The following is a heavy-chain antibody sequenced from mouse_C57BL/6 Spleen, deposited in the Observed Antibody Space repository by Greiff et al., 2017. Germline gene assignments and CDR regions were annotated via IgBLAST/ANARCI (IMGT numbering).Heavy chain of an antibody. CDR3: ARFTTVVAPFDY. CDR2: IYPRSGNT. Sequence: VQLQQSGAELARPGASVKLSCKASGYTFTSYGISWVKQRTGQGLEWIGEIYPRSGNTYYNEKFKGKATLTADKSSSTAYMELRSLTAEDSAVYFCARFTTVVAPFDYWGQGTTRSVSS. V-gene: IGHV1-81*01. J-gene: IGHJ2*01. CDR1: GYTFTSYG. D-gene: IGHD1-1*01.